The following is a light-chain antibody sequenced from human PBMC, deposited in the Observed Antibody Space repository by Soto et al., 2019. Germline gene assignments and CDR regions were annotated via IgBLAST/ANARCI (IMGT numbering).Light chain of an antibody. Sequence: EIVMTQSPATLSVSPGERATLSCRASQSVSSNLAWYQQKPGQAPRLLIYGASTRATGIPARFSGSGSGTDFTVTISRLQSEDFAVYYCQQYNNWPPGTFGQGTKVEIK. CDR1: QSVSSN. CDR2: GAS. J-gene: IGKJ1*01. CDR3: QQYNNWPPGT. V-gene: IGKV3-15*01.